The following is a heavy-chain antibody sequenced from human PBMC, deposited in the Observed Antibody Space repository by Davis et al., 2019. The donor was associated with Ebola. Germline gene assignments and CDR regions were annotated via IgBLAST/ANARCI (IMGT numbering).Heavy chain of an antibody. CDR2: IYYSGST. D-gene: IGHD6-19*01. CDR3: ARGRWLAKQFDY. Sequence: MPSETLSLTCTVSGGSISSSSYYWGWIRQPPGKGLEWIGSIYYSGSTYYNPSLKSRVTISVDTSKNQFSLKLSSVTAADTAVYYCARGRWLAKQFDYWGQGTLVTVSS. CDR1: GGSISSSSYY. J-gene: IGHJ4*02. V-gene: IGHV4-39*07.